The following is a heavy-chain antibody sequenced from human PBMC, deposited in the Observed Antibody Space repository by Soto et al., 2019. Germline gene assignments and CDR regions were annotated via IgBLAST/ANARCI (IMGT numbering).Heavy chain of an antibody. CDR3: ARAPSAPGDYLDY. CDR2: FSAYNGNT. V-gene: IGHV1-18*04. J-gene: IGHJ4*02. CDR1: GYTFTNYG. Sequence: ASVKVSCKAPGYTFTNYGISWVRQAPGQGLEWMGWFSAYNGNTDYAQKVQGRVTITTDTSTTTAYMELRSLRSDDTAVYYCARAPSAPGDYLDYWGQGTLVTVSS.